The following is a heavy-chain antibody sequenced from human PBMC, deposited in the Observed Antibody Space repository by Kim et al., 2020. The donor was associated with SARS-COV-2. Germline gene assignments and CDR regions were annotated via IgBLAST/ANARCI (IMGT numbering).Heavy chain of an antibody. Sequence: GGSLRLSCAASGFTFNTYGMHWVRQAPGKGLEWVAVISYDGSNQYYADSVKGRFTISRDNSKNTMYLQMNSLRAEDTAVYYCAKDGVYQGTTGSNWFDPWGQGTLVTVSS. J-gene: IGHJ5*02. D-gene: IGHD1-7*01. CDR1: GFTFNTYG. CDR3: AKDGVYQGTTGSNWFDP. V-gene: IGHV3-30*18. CDR2: ISYDGSNQ.